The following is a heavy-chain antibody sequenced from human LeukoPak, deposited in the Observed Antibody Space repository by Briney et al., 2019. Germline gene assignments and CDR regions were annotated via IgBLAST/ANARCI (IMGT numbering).Heavy chain of an antibody. V-gene: IGHV3-48*04. CDR1: GFTFSSYS. CDR3: ARERSDSGYGERFDY. J-gene: IGHJ4*02. CDR2: ISSSSSTI. D-gene: IGHD5-12*01. Sequence: SGGSLRLSCAASGFTFSSYSMNWVRQAPGKGLEWVSYISSSSSTIYYADSAKGRFTISRDNAKNSLYLQMNSLRAEDTAVYYCARERSDSGYGERFDYWGQGALVTVSS.